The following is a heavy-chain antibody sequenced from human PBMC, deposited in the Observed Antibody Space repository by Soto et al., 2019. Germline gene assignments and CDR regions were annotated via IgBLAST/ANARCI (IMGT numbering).Heavy chain of an antibody. Sequence: EVQVLESGGGLVQPGGSLRLSCEGSEFTVSGHAMTWIRQAPGKGPEWVSTITADGGTYYADSVKGRFAMSRHTSENTRYLQMNSLGAEDTAAYYCAPHVSRSGGSCQYDAFAIRGQGTMVTVSS. CDR3: APHVSRSGGSCQYDAFAI. J-gene: IGHJ3*02. D-gene: IGHD2-15*01. CDR2: ITADGGT. CDR1: EFTVSGHA. V-gene: IGHV3-23*01.